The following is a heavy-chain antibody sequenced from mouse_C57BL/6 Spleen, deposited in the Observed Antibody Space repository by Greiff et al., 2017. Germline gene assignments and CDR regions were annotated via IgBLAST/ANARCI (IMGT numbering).Heavy chain of an antibody. CDR3: ARTYYGSSPYAMDY. D-gene: IGHD1-1*01. Sequence: VQLVESGGGLVKPGGSLKLSCAASGFTFSDHGMHWVRQAPEKGLEWVAYISSGSSTIYYADTVKGRFTISRDNGKTTLFLQMTKLGSEDTAMYYCARTYYGSSPYAMDYWGQGTSVTVSS. CDR2: ISSGSSTI. J-gene: IGHJ4*01. V-gene: IGHV5-17*01. CDR1: GFTFSDHG.